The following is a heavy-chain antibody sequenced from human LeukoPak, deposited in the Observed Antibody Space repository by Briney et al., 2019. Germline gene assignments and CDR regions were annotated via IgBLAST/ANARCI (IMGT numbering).Heavy chain of an antibody. J-gene: IGHJ4*02. CDR2: MYNSGST. CDR3: ASVGYSSSRPFDS. D-gene: IGHD6-13*01. Sequence: PSETLSLTCTVSGGSISSYYWSWIRQPPGKGLEWIGYMYNSGSTNYNPSLKSRVTISVDTSKNQFSLKLSSVTAADTAVYYCASVGYSSSRPFDSWGQGTLVTVSS. V-gene: IGHV4-59*08. CDR1: GGSISSYY.